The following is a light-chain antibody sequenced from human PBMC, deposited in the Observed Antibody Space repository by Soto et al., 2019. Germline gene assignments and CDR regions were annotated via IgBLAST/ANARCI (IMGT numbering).Light chain of an antibody. CDR2: DAS. CDR3: QQRSRWPWT. V-gene: IGKV3-11*01. J-gene: IGKJ1*01. Sequence: EIVLTQCPAILSSSPGERATLSCRASQHIWSYLAWYQQKPGQDPRLLMYDASKRATGIPARFSGSGSGTDCPLTISSLEPEDFAVYYCQQRSRWPWTFGQGTKVDIK. CDR1: QHIWSY.